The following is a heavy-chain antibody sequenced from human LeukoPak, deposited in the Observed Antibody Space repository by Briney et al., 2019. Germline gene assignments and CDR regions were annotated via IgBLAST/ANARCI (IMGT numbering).Heavy chain of an antibody. CDR3: AKDVGTYYYDSSGYYFDY. CDR1: GFTFSSYS. J-gene: IGHJ4*02. CDR2: ISSSSSYI. D-gene: IGHD3-22*01. Sequence: GGSLRLSCAASGFTFSSYSMNWVRQAPGKGLEWVSSISSSSSYIYYADSVKGRFTISRDNSKNTLYLQMNSLRAEDTAVYYCAKDVGTYYYDSSGYYFDYWGQGTLVIVSS. V-gene: IGHV3-21*04.